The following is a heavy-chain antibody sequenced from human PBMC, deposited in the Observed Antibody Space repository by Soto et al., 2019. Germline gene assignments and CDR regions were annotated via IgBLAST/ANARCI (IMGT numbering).Heavy chain of an antibody. V-gene: IGHV3-33*01. CDR3: ARMVAATNYFDY. CDR1: GFTFSSYG. D-gene: IGHD2-15*01. CDR2: IWYDGSNK. J-gene: IGHJ4*02. Sequence: QVQLVESGGGVVQPGGSLRLSCAASGFTFSSYGMHGVRQAPGKGLEWVAVIWYDGSNKYYADSVKGRFTISRDNSKNTLYLQMNSLRAEDTAVYYCARMVAATNYFDYWGQGTLVTVSS.